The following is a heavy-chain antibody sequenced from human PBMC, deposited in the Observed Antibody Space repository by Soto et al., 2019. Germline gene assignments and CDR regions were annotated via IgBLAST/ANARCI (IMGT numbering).Heavy chain of an antibody. CDR1: GGSFSGYY. D-gene: IGHD6-13*01. Sequence: SETLSLTCAVYGGSFSGYYWSWIRQPPGKGLEWIGEINHSGSTNYNPSLKSRVTISVDTSKNQFSLKLSSVTAADTAVYYCASLALGAAAGRNYYYYYGMDVWRQGTTVTVSS. V-gene: IGHV4-34*01. CDR2: INHSGST. J-gene: IGHJ6*02. CDR3: ASLALGAAAGRNYYYYYGMDV.